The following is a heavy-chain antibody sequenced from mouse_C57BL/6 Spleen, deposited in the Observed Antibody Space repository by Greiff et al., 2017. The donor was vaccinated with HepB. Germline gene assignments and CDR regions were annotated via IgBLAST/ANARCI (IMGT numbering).Heavy chain of an antibody. J-gene: IGHJ2*01. Sequence: VKLVESGPGLVQPSQSLSITCTVSGFSLTSYGVHWVRQPPGKGLEWLGVIWSGGSTDYNAAFISRLSISKDNSKSQVFFKMNSLQADDTAIYYCAKGAIYGSSPYYFDYWGQGTTLTVSS. V-gene: IGHV2-4*01. CDR3: AKGAIYGSSPYYFDY. CDR1: GFSLTSYG. CDR2: IWSGGST. D-gene: IGHD1-1*01.